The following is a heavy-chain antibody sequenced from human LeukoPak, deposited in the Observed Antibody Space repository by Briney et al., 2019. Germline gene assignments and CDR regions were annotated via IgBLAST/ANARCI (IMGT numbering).Heavy chain of an antibody. Sequence: GRSLRLSCAASGFTFSSYGMHWVRQAPGKGLEWVAVIWYDGSNKYYADSVKGRFTISRDSSKNTLYLQMNSLRAEDTAVYYCAKEGDVDTAMVNFFDYWGQGTLVTVSS. J-gene: IGHJ4*02. CDR3: AKEGDVDTAMVNFFDY. CDR2: IWYDGSNK. CDR1: GFTFSSYG. D-gene: IGHD5-18*01. V-gene: IGHV3-33*06.